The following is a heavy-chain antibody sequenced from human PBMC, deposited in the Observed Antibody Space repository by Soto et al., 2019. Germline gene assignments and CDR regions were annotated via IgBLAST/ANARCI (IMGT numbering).Heavy chain of an antibody. CDR1: GFTFSSYA. V-gene: IGHV3-23*01. CDR3: ARRVDIVVVPAARKMIDY. Sequence: GGSLRLSCAASGFTFSSYAMSWVRQAPGKGLEWVSAISGSGGSTYYADSVKGRFTISRDNSKNTLYLQMNSLRAEDTAVYYCARRVDIVVVPAARKMIDYWGQGTLVTVSS. CDR2: ISGSGGST. J-gene: IGHJ4*02. D-gene: IGHD2-2*01.